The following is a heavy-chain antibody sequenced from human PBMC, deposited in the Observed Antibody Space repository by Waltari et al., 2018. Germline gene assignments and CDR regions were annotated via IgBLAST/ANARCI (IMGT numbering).Heavy chain of an antibody. CDR2: IIPIFGTA. CDR1: GGTFSSYA. V-gene: IGHV1-69*05. CDR3: ARGSVDIVATHYYYMDV. D-gene: IGHD5-12*01. Sequence: QVQLVQSGAEVKKPGSSVKVSCKASGGTFSSYAISWVRQAPGQGLEWMGRIIPIFGTANYAQKFQGRVTITTDESTSTAYMELSSLRSEDTAVYYCARGSVDIVATHYYYMDVWGKGTTVTVSS. J-gene: IGHJ6*03.